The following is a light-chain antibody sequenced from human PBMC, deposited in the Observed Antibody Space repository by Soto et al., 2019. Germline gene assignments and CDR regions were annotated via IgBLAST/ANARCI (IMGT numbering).Light chain of an antibody. Sequence: DIQMTQSPSSLSASVGDRVTITCQASHDISNYLNWYQQKAGKAPKVLIYEATNLETGVPSRFSGSGSGTDFTFTISSLQPEDIATYYCQQYDNRPLTFGGGTKVESK. CDR1: HDISNY. J-gene: IGKJ4*01. CDR2: EAT. V-gene: IGKV1-33*01. CDR3: QQYDNRPLT.